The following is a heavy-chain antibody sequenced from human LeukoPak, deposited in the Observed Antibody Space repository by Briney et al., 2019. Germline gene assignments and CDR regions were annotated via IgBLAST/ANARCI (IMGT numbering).Heavy chain of an antibody. V-gene: IGHV1-69*06. J-gene: IGHJ4*02. Sequence: GASVKVSCKASGGTFSSYAISWVRQAPGQGLEWMGGIIPIFGTANYAQKFQGRVTITADKSTSTAYMELSSLRSEDTAVYYCARYYDSSGYYRNYFDYWGQGTLVTVSS. CDR1: GGTFSSYA. CDR2: IIPIFGTA. CDR3: ARYYDSSGYYRNYFDY. D-gene: IGHD3-22*01.